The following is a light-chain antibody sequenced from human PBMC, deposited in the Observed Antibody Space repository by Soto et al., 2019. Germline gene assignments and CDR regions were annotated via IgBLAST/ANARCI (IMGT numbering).Light chain of an antibody. V-gene: IGKV3-15*01. CDR1: QSVSSY. CDR2: GAS. J-gene: IGKJ4*01. Sequence: EIVLTQSPATLSLSPGERATLSCRASQSVSSYLAWYQQKPGQAPRLLIYGASTRATGIPARFSGSESGTEFTLTISSLQSEDFAVYYCQQYNNWPLTFGGGTKVDIK. CDR3: QQYNNWPLT.